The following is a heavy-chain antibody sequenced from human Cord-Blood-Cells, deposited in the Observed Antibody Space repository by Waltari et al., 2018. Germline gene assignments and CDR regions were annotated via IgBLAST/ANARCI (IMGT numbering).Heavy chain of an antibody. V-gene: IGHV1-2*04. CDR2: INPNSGGT. CDR3: ARGSSSSYYYYYGMDV. D-gene: IGHD6-6*01. J-gene: IGHJ6*02. Sequence: QVQLVQSGAEVKKPGASGQVSCKAPGYTFTGYYMPWVRPATGQGLEWMGWINPNSGGTNYAQKFQGWVTMTRDTSISTAYMELSRLRSDDTAVYYCARGSSSSYYYYYGMDVWGQGTTVTVSS. CDR1: GYTFTGYY.